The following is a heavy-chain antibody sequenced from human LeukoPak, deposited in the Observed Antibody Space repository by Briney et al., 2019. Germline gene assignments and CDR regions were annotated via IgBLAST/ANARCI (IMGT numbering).Heavy chain of an antibody. J-gene: IGHJ4*02. D-gene: IGHD3-3*01. CDR3: TTELTYYDFWSGYYSGDY. Sequence: GASLRLSCAASGFTFKNAWMSWVRQAPGKGLEWVGRITSKTDGGTTDYAAPVKGRFTISRDDSKNTLYLQMNSLKTEDTAVYYCTTELTYYDFWSGYYSGDYWGQGTLVTDS. CDR2: ITSKTDGGTT. CDR1: GFTFKNAW. V-gene: IGHV3-15*01.